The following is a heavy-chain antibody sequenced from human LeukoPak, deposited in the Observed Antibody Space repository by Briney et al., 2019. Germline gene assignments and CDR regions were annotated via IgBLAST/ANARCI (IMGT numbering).Heavy chain of an antibody. D-gene: IGHD1-26*01. J-gene: IGHJ4*02. V-gene: IGHV3-64*01. Sequence: DPGGSLRLSCAASGFTFSSYAMHWVRQAPGKGLEYVSAISSNGGSTYYANCVKGRFTISRDNSKNTLYLQMGSLRAEDMAVYYCARGAVGAIDYWGQGTLVTVSS. CDR2: ISSNGGST. CDR3: ARGAVGAIDY. CDR1: GFTFSSYA.